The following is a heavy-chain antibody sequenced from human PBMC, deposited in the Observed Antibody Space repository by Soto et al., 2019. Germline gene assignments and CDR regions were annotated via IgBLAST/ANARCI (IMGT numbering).Heavy chain of an antibody. V-gene: IGHV4-59*11. CDR1: TDSISSHY. CDR3: ARGVHHPKYYYGMDV. J-gene: IGHJ6*02. Sequence: SETLSLTCTVSTDSISSHYWSWIRQPPGKGLEWIGHIYYSGSTNYNPSLKSRVTISIDTSKNQFSLKLSSVTAADTAVYYCARGVHHPKYYYGMDVWGQGTTVTVSS. D-gene: IGHD1-1*01. CDR2: IYYSGST.